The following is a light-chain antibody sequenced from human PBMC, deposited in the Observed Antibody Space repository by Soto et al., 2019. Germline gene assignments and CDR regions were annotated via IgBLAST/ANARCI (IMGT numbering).Light chain of an antibody. CDR2: DVS. V-gene: IGLV2-11*01. CDR1: SSDVGGYNY. Sequence: QSALTQPRSVSGSPGQSVTISCTGTSSDVGGYNYVSWYQQYPGKAPKVIIYDVSKRPSGVPDRFSGSKSGNTASLTISGLQAEDEAEYYCCSYAGSYTLWVFGGGTKLTVL. CDR3: CSYAGSYTLWV. J-gene: IGLJ3*02.